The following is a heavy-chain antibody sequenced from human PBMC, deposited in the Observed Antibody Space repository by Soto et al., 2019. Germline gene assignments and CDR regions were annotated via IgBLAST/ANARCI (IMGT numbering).Heavy chain of an antibody. CDR3: ARDIESVTAKHFFYYYAMDV. V-gene: IGHV1-18*04. CDR2: VSANNGHT. Sequence: ASVKVSCKASGFSFSGYFMHWVRQAPGQGLEWMGWVSANNGHTNYAQNLQGRVSMTTDTSTSTAYMELRGLRFDDTAVYYCARDIESVTAKHFFYYYAMDVWGQGTTVTVSS. D-gene: IGHD2-8*01. J-gene: IGHJ6*02. CDR1: GFSFSGYF.